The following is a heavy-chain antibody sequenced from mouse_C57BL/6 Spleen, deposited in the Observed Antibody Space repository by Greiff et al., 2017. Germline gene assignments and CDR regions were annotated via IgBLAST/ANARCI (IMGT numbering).Heavy chain of an antibody. Sequence: EVQLVESGAELVRPGASVKLSCTASGFNIKDDYMHWVKQRPEQGLEWIGWIDPENGDTEYASKFQGKATITADTSSNTAYLQLSSLTSEDTAVYYCTNYYGSRDWYFDVWGTGTTVTVSS. CDR1: GFNIKDDY. CDR2: IDPENGDT. CDR3: TNYYGSRDWYFDV. D-gene: IGHD1-1*01. V-gene: IGHV14-4*01. J-gene: IGHJ1*03.